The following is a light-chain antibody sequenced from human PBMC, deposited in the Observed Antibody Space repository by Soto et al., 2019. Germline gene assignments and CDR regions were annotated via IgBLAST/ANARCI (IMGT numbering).Light chain of an antibody. CDR2: RNG. V-gene: IGLV1-47*01. Sequence: QSALTQPPSASGTPEQRVTISCSGSSSNIGTYYVDWYQQLPGTAPKLLIHRNGQRPSGVPDRFSGSKSGTSASLAISGLRSEDEADYYCATWDDRLRAYVIGAGTKVTVL. CDR1: SSNIGTYY. CDR3: ATWDDRLRAYV. J-gene: IGLJ1*01.